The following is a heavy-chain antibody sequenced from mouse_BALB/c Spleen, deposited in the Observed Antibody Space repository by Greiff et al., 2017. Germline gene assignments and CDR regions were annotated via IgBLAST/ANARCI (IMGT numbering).Heavy chain of an antibody. Sequence: VQLQQPGAELVKPGASVKLSCKASGYTFTSYWMHWVKQRPGQGLEWIGEINPSNGRTNYNEKFKSKATLTVDKSSSTAYMQLSSLTSEDSAVYYCARSYDAGYFDYWGQGTTLTVSS. CDR1: GYTFTSYW. J-gene: IGHJ2*01. V-gene: IGHV1S81*02. CDR2: INPSNGRT. D-gene: IGHD2-12*01. CDR3: ARSYDAGYFDY.